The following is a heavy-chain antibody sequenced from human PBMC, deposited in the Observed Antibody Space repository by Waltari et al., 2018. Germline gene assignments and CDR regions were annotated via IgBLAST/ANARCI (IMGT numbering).Heavy chain of an antibody. Sequence: QVQLQESGPGLVKPSETLSLTCAVSGYSISSGYYWGWIRQPPGKGLEWIGSIYHSGSTYYNPSLKSRVTISVYTSKNQFSLKLSSVTAADTAVYYCARDRPTRFLEWLPSDYYGMDVWGQGTTVTVSS. CDR2: IYHSGST. D-gene: IGHD3-3*01. CDR1: GYSISSGYY. V-gene: IGHV4-38-2*02. CDR3: ARDRPTRFLEWLPSDYYGMDV. J-gene: IGHJ6*02.